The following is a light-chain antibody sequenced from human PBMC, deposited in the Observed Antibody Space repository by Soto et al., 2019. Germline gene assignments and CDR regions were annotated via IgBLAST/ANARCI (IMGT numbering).Light chain of an antibody. V-gene: IGKV3-15*01. CDR3: QQYNNWPPLT. J-gene: IGKJ4*01. CDR2: GAS. Sequence: EIVMTQSPATLSVSPGERATLSCRASQSVSSNLAWYQQEPGQAPRLLIYGASTRATGIPARFSGSGSGTKFTLTISSLQSEDFAVYYCQQYNNWPPLTFGGGTKVEIK. CDR1: QSVSSN.